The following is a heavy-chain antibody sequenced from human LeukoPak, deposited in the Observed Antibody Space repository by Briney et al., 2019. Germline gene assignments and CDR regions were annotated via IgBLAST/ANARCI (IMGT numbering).Heavy chain of an antibody. CDR1: GFTFSGHW. V-gene: IGHV3-74*03. CDR3: TRSGYYNGYDY. D-gene: IGHD3-10*01. Sequence: PGGSVRLSCVASGFTFSGHWMHWVRRVPGKGLVAVARIAPDGSATTYADSVKGRFTISRDNAKNTLYLEMNSLTAEDTALYYCTRSGYYNGYDYWGQGTLVTVSS. J-gene: IGHJ4*02. CDR2: IAPDGSAT.